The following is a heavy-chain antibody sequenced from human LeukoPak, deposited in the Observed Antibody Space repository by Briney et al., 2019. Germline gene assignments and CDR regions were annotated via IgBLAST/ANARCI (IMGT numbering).Heavy chain of an antibody. Sequence: SETLTLTCTVSGGSISSGGYYWSWIRQPPGKGLEWIGYIYHSGSTYYNPSLKSRVTIPVDRSKNQFSLKLSSVTAADTAVYYCARGIAAAGTDYWGQGALVTVSS. V-gene: IGHV4-30-2*01. CDR1: GGSISSGGYY. J-gene: IGHJ4*02. CDR2: IYHSGST. D-gene: IGHD6-13*01. CDR3: ARGIAAAGTDY.